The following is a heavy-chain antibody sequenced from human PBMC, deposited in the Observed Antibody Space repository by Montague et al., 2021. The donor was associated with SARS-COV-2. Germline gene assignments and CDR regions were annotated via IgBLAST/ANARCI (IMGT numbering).Heavy chain of an antibody. CDR3: ARAGGGSSYSNYGLDV. CDR2: VYYTGGT. J-gene: IGHJ6*02. CDR1: GGSINSFY. Sequence: SETLSLTCAVSGGSINSFYWNWIRQSPGKGLEWIGYVYYTGGTNYNPSLKSRATISVDTSKNQFSLTVGSVTAADTAVYYCARAGGGSSYSNYGLDVWGQGTTVTVSS. D-gene: IGHD2-15*01. V-gene: IGHV4-59*01.